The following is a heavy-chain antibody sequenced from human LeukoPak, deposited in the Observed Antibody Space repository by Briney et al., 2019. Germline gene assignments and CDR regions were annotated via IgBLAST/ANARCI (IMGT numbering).Heavy chain of an antibody. CDR3: VRGDWYFES. V-gene: IGHV3-7*04. CDR2: VNRDGTEK. D-gene: IGHD2-21*01. J-gene: IGHJ4*02. Sequence: GGSLRLSCVTSGFNFSDSRMTWVRQAPGKGLQWVANVNRDGTEKHFLDSVEGRFTISRDNAKKSLYLQMSSLRPQDSAVYFCVRGDWYFESWGQGTLVTVSS. CDR1: GFNFSDSR.